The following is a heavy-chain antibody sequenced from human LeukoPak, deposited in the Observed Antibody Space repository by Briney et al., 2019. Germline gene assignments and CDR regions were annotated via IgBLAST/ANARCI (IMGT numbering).Heavy chain of an antibody. D-gene: IGHD6-13*01. CDR1: GFTFSSYE. J-gene: IGHJ3*02. Sequence: PGGSLRLSCAASGFTFSSYEMNWVRQAPGKGLEWVSYISSSGSTIYYADSVKGRFTISRDNAKNSLYLQMNSLRAEDTAVYYCARDLGPNIAAAGINAFDIWGQGTMVTVSS. CDR3: ARDLGPNIAAAGINAFDI. V-gene: IGHV3-48*03. CDR2: ISSSGSTI.